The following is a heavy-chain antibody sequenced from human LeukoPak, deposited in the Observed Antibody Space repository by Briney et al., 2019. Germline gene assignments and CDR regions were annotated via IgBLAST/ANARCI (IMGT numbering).Heavy chain of an antibody. V-gene: IGHV3-21*01. CDR2: ISSSSSYI. CDR1: GFTFSSYS. CDR3: ARDELAGYDAFGI. D-gene: IGHD2-15*01. Sequence: GGSLRLSCAASGFTFSSYSMNWVRQAPGKGLEWVSSISSSSSYIYYADSVKGGFTISRDNAKNSLYLQMNSLSAEDTAVYYCARDELAGYDAFGIWGQGTMVTVSS. J-gene: IGHJ3*02.